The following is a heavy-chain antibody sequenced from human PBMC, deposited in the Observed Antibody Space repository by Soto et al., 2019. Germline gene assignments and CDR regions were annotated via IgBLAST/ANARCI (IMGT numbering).Heavy chain of an antibody. D-gene: IGHD2-2*01. Sequence: GGSLRLSCAASGFTFSSYGMHWVRQAPGKGLEWVAVIWYDGSNKYYADSVKGRFTISRDNSKNTLYLQMNSLRAEDTAVYYCASTVVVRVGMDVWGQGTTVTVSS. CDR1: GFTFSSYG. V-gene: IGHV3-33*01. CDR2: IWYDGSNK. CDR3: ASTVVVRVGMDV. J-gene: IGHJ6*02.